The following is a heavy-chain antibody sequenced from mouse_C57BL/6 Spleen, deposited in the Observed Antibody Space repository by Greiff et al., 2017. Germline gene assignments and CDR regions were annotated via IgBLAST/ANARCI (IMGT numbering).Heavy chain of an antibody. J-gene: IGHJ4*01. CDR2: IYPGSGST. Sequence: QVQLQQSGAELVKPGASVKMSCKASGYTFTSYWITWVKQRPGQGLEWIGDIYPGSGSTNYNEKFKSKATLTVDTSSSAAYMQLSSLTSEDSAVYCCARRAAQATRGAMDYWGQGTSVTVSS. V-gene: IGHV1-55*01. D-gene: IGHD3-2*02. CDR3: ARRAAQATRGAMDY. CDR1: GYTFTSYW.